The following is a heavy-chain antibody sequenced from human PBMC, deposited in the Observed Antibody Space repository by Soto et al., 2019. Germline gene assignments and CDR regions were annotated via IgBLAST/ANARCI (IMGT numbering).Heavy chain of an antibody. Sequence: VQLVESGGGLVKPGGSLRLSCAASGFTLSKAWMSWVRQAPGKGLEWVGRIKSKADGGTTDYAAPVKGRFSISGDDSLNTLYLQMNSLKTEDTAIYYCTTVTRLYSSGWFGHWRQGTLLTVSS. V-gene: IGHV3-15*01. CDR3: TTVTRLYSSGWFGH. J-gene: IGHJ5*02. CDR2: IKSKADGGTT. CDR1: GFTLSKAW. D-gene: IGHD6-19*01.